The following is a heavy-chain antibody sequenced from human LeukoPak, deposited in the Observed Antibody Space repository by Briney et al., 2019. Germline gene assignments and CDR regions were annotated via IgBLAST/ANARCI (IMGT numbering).Heavy chain of an antibody. CDR2: ISAYNGNT. V-gene: IGHV1-18*01. CDR3: ARLSQQTFDI. J-gene: IGHJ3*02. CDR1: GYTFTNYG. Sequence: GASVKVSCKTSGYTFTNYGITWVRQAPGQGLEWMGWISAYNGNTNYAQKFQGRVTMTRDTSTSTVYMELSSLRSDDTAVYYCARLSQQTFDIWGQGTLVTVSS.